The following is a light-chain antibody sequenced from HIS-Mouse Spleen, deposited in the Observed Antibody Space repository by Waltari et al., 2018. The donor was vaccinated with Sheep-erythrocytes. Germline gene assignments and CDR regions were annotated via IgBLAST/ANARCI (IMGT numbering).Light chain of an antibody. J-gene: IGKJ4*01. CDR1: QSVLYSSNNKNY. Sequence: DIVMTQSPDSLAVSLGERATIHCKSSQSVLYSSNNKNYLAWYQQKPGKPPKLLIYWASTRESGVPDRFSGSGSGTDFTLTISSLQAEDVAVYYCQQYYSTLLTFGGGTKVEIK. V-gene: IGKV4-1*01. CDR3: QQYYSTLLT. CDR2: WAS.